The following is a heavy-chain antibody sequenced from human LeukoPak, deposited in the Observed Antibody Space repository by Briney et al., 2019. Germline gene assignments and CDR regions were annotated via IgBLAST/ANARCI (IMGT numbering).Heavy chain of an antibody. CDR3: ARSESDYYYYMDV. J-gene: IGHJ6*03. V-gene: IGHV1-18*01. CDR2: ISTYNGNT. Sequence: GASVKVSCKASGYTFTSYAISWVRQAPGQGLEWMGWISTYNGNTNYAQKLQGRVTMTTDTSTSTAYMELRSLRSDDTAVYYCARSESDYYYYMDVWDKGTTVTVSS. CDR1: GYTFTSYA.